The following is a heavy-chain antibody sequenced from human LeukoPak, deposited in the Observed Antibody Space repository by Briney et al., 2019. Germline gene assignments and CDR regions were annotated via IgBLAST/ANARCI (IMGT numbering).Heavy chain of an antibody. CDR3: ARVKYYGSGSYFTFDY. CDR1: GFTFSSYS. CDR2: INSDGSST. J-gene: IGHJ4*02. D-gene: IGHD3-10*01. V-gene: IGHV3-74*01. Sequence: GGSLRLSCAASGFTFSSYSMNWVRQAPGKGLVWVSRINSDGSSTSYADSVKGRFTISRDNAKNTLYLQMNSLRAEDTAVYYCARVKYYGSGSYFTFDYWGQGTLVTVSS.